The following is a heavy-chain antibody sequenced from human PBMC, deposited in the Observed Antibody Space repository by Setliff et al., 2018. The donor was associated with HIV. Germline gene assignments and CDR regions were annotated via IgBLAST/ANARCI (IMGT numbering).Heavy chain of an antibody. CDR1: GDSITSKNYY. D-gene: IGHD6-13*01. J-gene: IGHJ4*02. CDR3: ARVAIGAVGASD. Sequence: SETLSLTCTVSGDSITSKNYYWGWIRQPPEKGLEWIGTIYYGVSGTTPYNSSLKIRVTISVYTSKIQISLTLTSVTAADTAMYSCARVAIGAVGASDWGQGTLVTVSS. V-gene: IGHV4-39*07. CDR2: IYYGVSGTT.